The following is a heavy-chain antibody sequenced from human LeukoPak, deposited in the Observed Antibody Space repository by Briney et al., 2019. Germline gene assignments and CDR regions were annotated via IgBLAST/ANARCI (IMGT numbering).Heavy chain of an antibody. Sequence: GGSLRLSCAASGFTFSSYWMSWFRQAPGKGLEWVANIKQGGSEKYYVDSVKGRFTISRDNAQNSLYLQIDSLRAEDTAVYYCAREDGRNTNDYWGQGTLVTVSS. V-gene: IGHV3-7*01. J-gene: IGHJ4*02. CDR1: GFTFSSYW. CDR3: AREDGRNTNDY. D-gene: IGHD5-24*01. CDR2: IKQGGSEK.